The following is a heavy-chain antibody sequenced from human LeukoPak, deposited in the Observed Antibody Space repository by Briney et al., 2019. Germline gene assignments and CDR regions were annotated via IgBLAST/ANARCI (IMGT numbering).Heavy chain of an antibody. V-gene: IGHV3-23*01. Sequence: RAGGSLRLSCAASGFTFSSYAMSWVRQAPGKGLEWVSTISGSGGSTYYADSVKGRFTISRDNSKNTLYLQMNSLRAEDTAVYYCAKKEIAAAGNSRYFQRWGQGTLVTVSS. CDR3: AKKEIAAAGNSRYFQR. CDR1: GFTFSSYA. D-gene: IGHD6-13*01. J-gene: IGHJ1*01. CDR2: ISGSGGST.